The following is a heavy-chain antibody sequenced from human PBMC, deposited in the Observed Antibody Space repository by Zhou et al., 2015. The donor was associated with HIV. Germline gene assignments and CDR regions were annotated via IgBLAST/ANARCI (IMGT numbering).Heavy chain of an antibody. J-gene: IGHJ6*02. V-gene: IGHV3-33*01. CDR3: ARDFKGRDRRTHYYYYGMDV. D-gene: IGHD1-14*01. CDR2: IWYDGSNK. Sequence: QVQLVESGGGVVQPGRSLRLSCAASEFTFSNYDMHWVRQAPGKGLEWVALIWYDGSNKYYADSVKGRFTISRDNSKNTLYLQMKSLRFEDTAVYYCARDFKGRDRRTHYYYYGMDVWGQGTTVTVSS. CDR1: EFTFSNYD.